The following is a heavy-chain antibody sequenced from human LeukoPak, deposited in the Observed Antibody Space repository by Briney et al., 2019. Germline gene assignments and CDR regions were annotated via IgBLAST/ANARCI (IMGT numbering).Heavy chain of an antibody. D-gene: IGHD6-19*01. V-gene: IGHV4-59*08. CDR2: IYYTGAT. CDR3: ARYGGSGWVIDN. Sequence: SETLSLTCTVSGGSISSYYWTWIRQPPGKGLEWIGYIYYTGATSYNPALKSRVTISVDTSKKQFSLKLTSVTAADTAVYYCARYGGSGWVIDNWGQGTLVTVSS. CDR1: GGSISSYY. J-gene: IGHJ4*02.